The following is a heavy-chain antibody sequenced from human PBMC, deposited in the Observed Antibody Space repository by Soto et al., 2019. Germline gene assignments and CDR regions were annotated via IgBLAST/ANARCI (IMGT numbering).Heavy chain of an antibody. CDR1: GYSFTTYW. CDR2: IYPGDSDT. V-gene: IGHV5-51*01. D-gene: IGHD3-10*01. J-gene: IGHJ4*01. CDR3: ARHSTSAPKDY. Sequence: GESLKISCKGSGYSFTTYWIAWVRQMPGKGLARVGIIYPGDSDTRYSPSFEGHVTISVDKSISTAFLQWNSLKASDNAIYYCARHSTSAPKDYWGQGTLVTVSS.